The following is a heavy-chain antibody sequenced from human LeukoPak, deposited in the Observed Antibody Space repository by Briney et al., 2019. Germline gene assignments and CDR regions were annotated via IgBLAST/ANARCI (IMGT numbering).Heavy chain of an antibody. CDR2: ISAYNGNT. V-gene: IGHV1-18*04. Sequence: GASVTVSCKASGYTFTSYGISWVRQAPGQGLEWMGWISAYNGNTNYAQKLQGRVTMTTDTSTSTAYMELRSLRSDDTAVYYCARVVVVPAAMSYWFDPWGQGTLVTVSS. CDR3: ARVVVVPAAMSYWFDP. J-gene: IGHJ5*02. CDR1: GYTFTSYG. D-gene: IGHD2-2*01.